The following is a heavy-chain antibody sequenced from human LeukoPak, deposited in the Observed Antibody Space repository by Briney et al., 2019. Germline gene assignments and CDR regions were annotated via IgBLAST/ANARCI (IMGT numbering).Heavy chain of an antibody. CDR3: ARGTLLDWLLY. V-gene: IGHV4-30-4*01. CDR1: GGSISSGDYY. Sequence: SETLSLTCTVSGGSISSGDYYWSWIRQPRGKGLEWIGYIYYSGSTYYNPSLKSRVTISVDTSKNQFSLKLSSVTAADTAVYYCARGTLLDWLLYWGQGTLVTVSS. CDR2: IYYSGST. D-gene: IGHD3/OR15-3a*01. J-gene: IGHJ4*02.